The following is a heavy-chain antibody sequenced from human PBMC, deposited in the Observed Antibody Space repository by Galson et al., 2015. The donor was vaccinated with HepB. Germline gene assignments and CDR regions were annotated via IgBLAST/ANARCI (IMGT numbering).Heavy chain of an antibody. CDR3: ATGLSTFGGVIAPDAFDI. CDR2: ISAYNGNT. V-gene: IGHV1-18*01. CDR1: GYTFTSYG. D-gene: IGHD3-16*02. Sequence: SVKVSCKASGYTFTSYGISWVRQAPGQGLEWMGWISAYNGNTNYAQKLQGRVTMTTDTSTSTAYMELRSLRSDDTAVYYCATGLSTFGGVIAPDAFDIWGQGTMVTVSS. J-gene: IGHJ3*02.